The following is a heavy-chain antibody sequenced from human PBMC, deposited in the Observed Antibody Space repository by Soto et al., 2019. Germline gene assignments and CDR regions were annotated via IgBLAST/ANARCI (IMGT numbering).Heavy chain of an antibody. D-gene: IGHD2-15*01. Sequence: EVQLLESGGALVQPGGSLRLSCAASGFTFSNYGMSWVRQAPGKGLEWVSVITGSTYTTYYAESVKGRFTISRDNSENTLYVQMNSLRVEDTAVYYCAKIAVYCSDHTCSDYYYYGMDVWGQGTTVTVSS. V-gene: IGHV3-23*01. CDR2: ITGSTYTT. CDR3: AKIAVYCSDHTCSDYYYYGMDV. J-gene: IGHJ6*02. CDR1: GFTFSNYG.